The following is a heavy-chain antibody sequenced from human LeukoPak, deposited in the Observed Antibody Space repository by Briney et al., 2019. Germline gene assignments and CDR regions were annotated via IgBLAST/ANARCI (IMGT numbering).Heavy chain of an antibody. J-gene: IGHJ5*02. CDR1: GXSISSHY. CDR3: ARSESRYNWFDP. D-gene: IGHD2-2*01. V-gene: IGHV4-59*08. Sequence: SETLSLTCTVSGXSISSHYWSWIRQPPGKGLEWIGYIYYSGSTNYNPSLKSRVTISVDTSKNQFSLRLSSVTAADTAVYYCARSESRYNWFDPWGQGTLVTVSS. CDR2: IYYSGST.